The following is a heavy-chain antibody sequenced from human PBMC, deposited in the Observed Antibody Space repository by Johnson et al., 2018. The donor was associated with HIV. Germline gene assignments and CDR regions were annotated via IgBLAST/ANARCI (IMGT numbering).Heavy chain of an antibody. CDR3: AKSYSSSWYTDAFDI. CDR1: GFTFSSYA. CDR2: ISGSGGSR. J-gene: IGHJ3*02. Sequence: VQLVESGGGLVQPGGSLRLSCAASGFTFSSYAMSWVRQGPGKGLEWVSGISGSGGSRNYADSVKGRFTISRDNSKNTLYLQMNSLRAEDTAVYYCAKSYSSSWYTDAFDIWGQGTMVTVSS. V-gene: IGHV3-23*04. D-gene: IGHD6-13*01.